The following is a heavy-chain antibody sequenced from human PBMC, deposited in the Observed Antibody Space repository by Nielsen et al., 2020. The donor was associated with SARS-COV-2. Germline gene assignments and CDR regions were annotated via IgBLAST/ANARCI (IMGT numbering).Heavy chain of an antibody. J-gene: IGHJ4*02. V-gene: IGHV3-7*03. Sequence: GESLKISCAASGFTFSSYWMSWVRQAPGKGLEWVANIKQDGSEKYYVDSVKGRFTISRDNAKNSLYLQMNSLRAEDTAVYYCAKDQVGFYWGQGTLVTVSS. CDR3: AKDQVGFY. D-gene: IGHD1-26*01. CDR2: IKQDGSEK. CDR1: GFTFSSYW.